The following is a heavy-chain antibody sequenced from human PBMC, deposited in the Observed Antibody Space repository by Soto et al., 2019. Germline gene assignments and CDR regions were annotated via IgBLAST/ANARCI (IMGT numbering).Heavy chain of an antibody. D-gene: IGHD3-10*01. CDR3: ASQAVRGVIILHGRDV. J-gene: IGHJ6*02. Sequence: GASVKVSCKASGGTFSSYAISWVRQAPGQGLEWMGGIIPIFGTANYAQKFQGRVTITADESTSTAYMELSSLRSEDTAVYYCASQAVRGVIILHGRDVWGQGTTVTVS. CDR2: IIPIFGTA. V-gene: IGHV1-69*13. CDR1: GGTFSSYA.